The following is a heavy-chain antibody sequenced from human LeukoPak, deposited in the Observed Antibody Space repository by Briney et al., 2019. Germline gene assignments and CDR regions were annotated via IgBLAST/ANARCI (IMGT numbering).Heavy chain of an antibody. Sequence: ASVKVSCKASGYTFTSYGISWVRQAPGQGLEWMGWISAYNGNTNYAQRLQGRVTMTTDTSTSTAYIELRSLRSDDTAVYYCARDLGYYYDSGLGGYWGQGTLVTVSS. D-gene: IGHD3-22*01. J-gene: IGHJ4*02. CDR3: ARDLGYYYDSGLGGY. CDR2: ISAYNGNT. CDR1: GYTFTSYG. V-gene: IGHV1-18*01.